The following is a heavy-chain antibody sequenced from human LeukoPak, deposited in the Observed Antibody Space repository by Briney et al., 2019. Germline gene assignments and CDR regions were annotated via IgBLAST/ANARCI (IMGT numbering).Heavy chain of an antibody. D-gene: IGHD3-22*01. CDR2: IYYSGST. V-gene: IGHV4-39*01. Sequence: SETLPLTRTVSGGSISSSSYYWGWIRQPPGEGLEWIGSIYYSGSTYYNPSLKSRVTISVDTSKNQFSLKLSSVTAADTAVYYCARQGYTYYYDSSGYNPFDYWGQGTLVTVSS. CDR3: ARQGYTYYYDSSGYNPFDY. J-gene: IGHJ4*02. CDR1: GGSISSSSYY.